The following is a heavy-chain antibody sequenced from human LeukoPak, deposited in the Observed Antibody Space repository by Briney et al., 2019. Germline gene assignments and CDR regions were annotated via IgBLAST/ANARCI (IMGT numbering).Heavy chain of an antibody. Sequence: GSLRLSCAASGFTFSSYAMSWVRQAPGKGLEWVSAISGSGGSTYYADSVKGRFTISRDNSKNTLYLQMNSLRAEDTAVYYCAKVVYYYDSSGYYYGYYFDYWGQGTLVTVSS. D-gene: IGHD3-22*01. CDR3: AKVVYYYDSSGYYYGYYFDY. CDR2: ISGSGGST. V-gene: IGHV3-23*01. CDR1: GFTFSSYA. J-gene: IGHJ4*02.